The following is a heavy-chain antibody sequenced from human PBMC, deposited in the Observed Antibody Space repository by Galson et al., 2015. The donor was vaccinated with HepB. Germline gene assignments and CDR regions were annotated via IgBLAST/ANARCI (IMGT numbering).Heavy chain of an antibody. CDR3: ARYASGSSCLSYFDY. CDR1: GFSLSTSQMC. CDR2: IDWDDDK. V-gene: IGHV2-70*11. D-gene: IGHD3-10*01. J-gene: IGHJ4*02. Sequence: PALVKPTQTLTLTCTFSGFSLSTSQMCVSWIRQPPGKALEWLARIDWDDDKYYSTSLKTRLTISKDTSKNQVVLTMTNMDPVDTGTYYCARYASGSSCLSYFDYWGQGTLVTVSS.